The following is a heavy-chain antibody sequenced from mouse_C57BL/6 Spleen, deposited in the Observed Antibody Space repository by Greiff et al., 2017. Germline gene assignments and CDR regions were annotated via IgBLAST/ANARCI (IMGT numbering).Heavy chain of an antibody. CDR3: TDPNYDGFAY. J-gene: IGHJ3*01. Sequence: EVKLMESGGGLVQPGGSMKLSCVASGFTFSNYWMNWVRQSPEKGLEWVAQIRLKSDNYATHYAESVKGRFTISRDDSKSSVYLQMNNLRAEDTGIYYCTDPNYDGFAYWGQGTLVTVSA. V-gene: IGHV6-3*01. CDR2: IRLKSDNYAT. D-gene: IGHD2-4*01. CDR1: GFTFSNYW.